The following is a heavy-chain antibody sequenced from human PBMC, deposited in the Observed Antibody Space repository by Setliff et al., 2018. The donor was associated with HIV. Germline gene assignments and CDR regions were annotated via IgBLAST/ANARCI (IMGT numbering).Heavy chain of an antibody. V-gene: IGHV1-18*01. CDR3: VRGVTRDISGYYRDEYFQH. Sequence: KVSCKASGYRFTTYGISWVRQAPGQGLEWMGWISPYNGDTRFAQSLQGRVTLTTDTSTNTAYMEMRTLRSDDTAVYYCVRGVTRDISGYYRDEYFQHLGQGTLVTVSS. CDR2: ISPYNGDT. J-gene: IGHJ1*01. D-gene: IGHD3-22*01. CDR1: GYRFTTYG.